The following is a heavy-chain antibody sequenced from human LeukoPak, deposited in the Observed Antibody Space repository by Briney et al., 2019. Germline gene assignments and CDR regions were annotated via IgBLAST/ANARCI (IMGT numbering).Heavy chain of an antibody. V-gene: IGHV4-31*03. CDR2: IYYSGST. Sequence: SETLSLTCTVSGGSISSGGYYWSWIRQHPGKGLEWIGYIYYSGSTYYNPSLKSRVTISVDTSKNQFSLKLSSVTAADTAVYYCARVRGWFHWYFDLWGRGTLVTVSS. CDR1: GGSISSGGYY. D-gene: IGHD6-19*01. CDR3: ARVRGWFHWYFDL. J-gene: IGHJ2*01.